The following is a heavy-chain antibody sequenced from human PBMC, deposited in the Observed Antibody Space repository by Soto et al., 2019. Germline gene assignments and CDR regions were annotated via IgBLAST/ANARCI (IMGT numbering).Heavy chain of an antibody. D-gene: IGHD3-10*02. Sequence: QVQLVQSGAEVKKPGASVKVSCKASGYTFTSYGISWVRQAPGQGLEWMGWISTYNGNTKYAQKLQGRVTMTTDTCTRTAYMELGRLRSDGTGVFYRAREIVRGVGSDYWGQGTLVTVSS. CDR1: GYTFTSYG. CDR3: AREIVRGVGSDY. CDR2: ISTYNGNT. J-gene: IGHJ4*02. V-gene: IGHV1-18*01.